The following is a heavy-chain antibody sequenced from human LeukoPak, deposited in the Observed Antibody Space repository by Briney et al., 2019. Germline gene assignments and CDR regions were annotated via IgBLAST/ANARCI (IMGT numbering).Heavy chain of an antibody. Sequence: PGGSLRLSCAASGFTFSSYEMNWVRQAPGKGLEWVSYISSSGSTIYYADSVEGRFTISRDNAKNSLYLQMNSLRAEDTAVYYCARETRPKGFYWGQGTLVTVSS. CDR2: ISSSGSTI. J-gene: IGHJ4*02. CDR3: ARETRPKGFY. V-gene: IGHV3-48*03. CDR1: GFTFSSYE.